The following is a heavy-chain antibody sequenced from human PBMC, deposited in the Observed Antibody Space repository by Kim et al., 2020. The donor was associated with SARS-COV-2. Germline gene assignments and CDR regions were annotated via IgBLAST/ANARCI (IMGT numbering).Heavy chain of an antibody. CDR1: GFTFSSYA. CDR3: ARPLVVPAAKQYFQH. CDR2: ISYDGSNK. J-gene: IGHJ1*01. Sequence: GGSLRLSCAASGFTFSSYAMHWVRQAPGKGLEWVAVISYDGSNKYYADSVKGRFTISRDNSKNTLYLQMNSLRAEATAVYYCARPLVVPAAKQYFQHWGQGTLVTVSS. V-gene: IGHV3-30*04. D-gene: IGHD2-2*01.